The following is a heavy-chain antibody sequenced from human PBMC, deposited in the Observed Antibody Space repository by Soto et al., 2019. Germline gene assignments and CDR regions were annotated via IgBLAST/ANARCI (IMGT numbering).Heavy chain of an antibody. CDR1: GYSFTNYC. D-gene: IGHD2-2*01. J-gene: IGHJ5*02. V-gene: IGHV5-51*01. CDR3: ARQDIVAVAVVTGVWFDP. Sequence: WESLTISCKGSGYSFTNYCIAWVRQMPRKGLECMGIIYPGDSDTRYGPSFQGQVTISADKSISTAYLQWSSLKASDTAMYYCARQDIVAVAVVTGVWFDPCGKATLVTLSS. CDR2: IYPGDSDT.